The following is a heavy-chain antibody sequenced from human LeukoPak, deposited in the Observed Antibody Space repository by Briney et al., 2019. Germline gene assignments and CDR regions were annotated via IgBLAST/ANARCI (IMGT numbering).Heavy chain of an antibody. CDR3: ARGYSSSWSYFDY. D-gene: IGHD6-13*01. V-gene: IGHV4-34*01. CDR1: GGSFSGYY. CDR2: INHSGST. J-gene: IGHJ4*02. Sequence: SETLSLTCAVYGGSFSGYYWSWLRQPPGKGLEWIGEINHSGSTNYNPSLKSRVTISVDTSKDQFSLKLSSVTAADTAVYYCARGYSSSWSYFDYWGQGTLVTVSS.